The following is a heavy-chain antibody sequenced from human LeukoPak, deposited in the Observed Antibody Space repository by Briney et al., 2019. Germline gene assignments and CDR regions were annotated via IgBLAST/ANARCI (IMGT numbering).Heavy chain of an antibody. V-gene: IGHV4-61*01. Sequence: SETLSLTCTVSGGSVSSGSYYWSWIRQPPGKGLEWIGYIYYSGSTNYNPSLKSRVTISVDTSKNQFSLKLSSVTAADTAVYYCARDSPYYYGSGSPYWGQGTLVTVPS. D-gene: IGHD3-10*01. CDR2: IYYSGST. CDR1: GGSVSSGSYY. J-gene: IGHJ4*02. CDR3: ARDSPYYYGSGSPY.